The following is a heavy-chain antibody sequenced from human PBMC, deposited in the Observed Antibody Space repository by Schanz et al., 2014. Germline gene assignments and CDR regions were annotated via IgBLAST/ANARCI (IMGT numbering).Heavy chain of an antibody. CDR1: GFTFSNYG. Sequence: QVQLVEPGGGVVQPGRSLRLSCAASGFTFSNYGLVWVRQAPGKGLEWLAVISYDGSDKFHADSVKGRFTNSRDNSKNTLYLQMNSLRVEDTAVYYCAKDFVPLVQQLIRSGGAHLDHWGQGTLVTVSS. D-gene: IGHD6-13*01. CDR3: AKDFVPLVQQLIRSGGAHLDH. CDR2: ISYDGSDK. J-gene: IGHJ4*02. V-gene: IGHV3-30*18.